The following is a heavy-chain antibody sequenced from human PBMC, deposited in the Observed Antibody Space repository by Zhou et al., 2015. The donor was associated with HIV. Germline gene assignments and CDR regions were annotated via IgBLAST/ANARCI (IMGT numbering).Heavy chain of an antibody. J-gene: IGHJ6*02. Sequence: SGGAVVQPGRSLRLSCVVSGFKFDNFGMHWVRQVPGKGLEWISGINWRGDTTAYADSVRGRFVISRDSANSSLFLQMDNLRPEDTARYYCARFGGGGSYWGHILIFWLGLSGAQGTTV. CDR2: INWRGDTT. CDR1: GFKFDNFG. V-gene: IGHV3-9*01. CDR3: ARFGGGGSYWGHILIFWLGLS. D-gene: IGHD3-10*01.